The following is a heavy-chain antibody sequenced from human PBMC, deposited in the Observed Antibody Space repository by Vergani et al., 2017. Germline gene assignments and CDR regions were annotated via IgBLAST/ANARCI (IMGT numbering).Heavy chain of an antibody. CDR3: AKSPGISTTRHYYAMDV. J-gene: IGHJ6*02. D-gene: IGHD1-1*01. CDR1: GFKFSDRY. CDR2: ISPGASTV. Sequence: LEESGGGSVKPGGSLRLSCAASGFKFSDRYMSWIRQAPGKGLEWVSHISPGASTVSYTDSVTGRFTVSREKANNSLTLDMTTLRVEDTAVYYCAKSPGISTTRHYYAMDVWGQGTTVTVSS. V-gene: IGHV3-11*04.